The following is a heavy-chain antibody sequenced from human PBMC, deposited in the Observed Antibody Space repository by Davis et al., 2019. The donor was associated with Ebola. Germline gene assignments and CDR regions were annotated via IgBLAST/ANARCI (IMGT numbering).Heavy chain of an antibody. J-gene: IGHJ4*02. CDR2: IHYSGSS. V-gene: IGHV4-59*01. Sequence: SETLSLTCAVYGGSFSGYYWTWIRQRPGKGLEYIGYIHYSGSSDYNASLESRVTISVDTSKNQFSLKLSSVTSADTAVYYCARGLRPFDYWGQGALVTVSS. CDR1: GGSFSGYY. CDR3: ARGLRPFDY.